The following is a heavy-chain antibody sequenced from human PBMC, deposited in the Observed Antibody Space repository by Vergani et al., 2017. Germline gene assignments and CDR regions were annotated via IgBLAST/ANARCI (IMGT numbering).Heavy chain of an antibody. D-gene: IGHD2-21*02. V-gene: IGHV3-53*02. CDR1: GFTVSSNY. CDR2: IYSGGST. J-gene: IGHJ4*02. Sequence: EVQLVETGGGLIQPGGSLRLSCAASGFTVSSNYMSWVRQAPGKGLEWVSVIYSGGSTYYTDSVKGRFTISRDNSKNTLYLQMNSLRAEDTAVYYCARVRINDFLFDYWGQGILVAVSA. CDR3: ARVRINDFLFDY.